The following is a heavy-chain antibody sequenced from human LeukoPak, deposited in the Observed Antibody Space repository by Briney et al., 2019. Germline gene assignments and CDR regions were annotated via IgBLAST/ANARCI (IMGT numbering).Heavy chain of an antibody. D-gene: IGHD2-21*02. CDR3: ARGLVVTAAAYNWFDP. CDR2: INHSGST. CDR1: GGSFSGYY. Sequence: SETLSLTCAVYGGSFSGYYWSWIRQPPGKGLEWIGEINHSGSTNYNPSLKSRVTISVDKSKNQFSLKLSSVTAADTAVYYCARGLVVTAAAYNWFDPWGQGTLVTVSS. J-gene: IGHJ5*02. V-gene: IGHV4-34*01.